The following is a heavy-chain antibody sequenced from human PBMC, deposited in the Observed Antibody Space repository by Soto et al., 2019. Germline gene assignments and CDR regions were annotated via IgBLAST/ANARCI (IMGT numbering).Heavy chain of an antibody. Sequence: GGSLRLSCTGSGFTFGDFGMSWFRQAPGKGLEWLSFIRSKGYGGTTESAASVRGRFITSRDDSKSIAYLQMNSLKTEDTAVYYCARDHIVVVPAAPTLYYYGMDVWGQGTTVTVSS. J-gene: IGHJ6*02. V-gene: IGHV3-49*03. CDR3: ARDHIVVVPAAPTLYYYGMDV. CDR1: GFTFGDFG. D-gene: IGHD2-2*01. CDR2: IRSKGYGGTT.